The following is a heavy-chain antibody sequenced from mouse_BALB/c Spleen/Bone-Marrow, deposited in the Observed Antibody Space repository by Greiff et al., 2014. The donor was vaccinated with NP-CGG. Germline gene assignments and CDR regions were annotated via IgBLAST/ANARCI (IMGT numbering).Heavy chain of an antibody. CDR1: GFNIKDTY. D-gene: IGHD2-14*01. V-gene: IGHV14-3*02. J-gene: IGHJ4*01. CDR3: ARYRYDYYAMDY. Sequence: VQLPQSGGELVKPGASVKFSCTASGFNIKDTYMHWGKQRAEQGLEWIGRIDPANGNIKYDPKFQGKATITADTSSNTAYLQLSSLTSEDTAVYYCARYRYDYYAMDYWGQGTSVTVSS. CDR2: IDPANGNI.